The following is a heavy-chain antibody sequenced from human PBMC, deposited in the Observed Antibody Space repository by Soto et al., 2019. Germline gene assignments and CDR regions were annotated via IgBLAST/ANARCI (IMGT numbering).Heavy chain of an antibody. CDR2: IWYDGSNK. CDR1: GFTFSSYG. CDR3: ATSLDHCGGDCPADAFNI. V-gene: IGHV3-33*01. D-gene: IGHD2-21*01. Sequence: QVQLVESGGGVVQPGRSLRLSCAASGFTFSSYGMHWVRQAPGKGLEWVAVIWYDGSNKYYADSVKGRFTISRDNSKNTLYLQMNSLRAEDTAVYYCATSLDHCGGDCPADAFNIWGQGTMVTVSS. J-gene: IGHJ3*02.